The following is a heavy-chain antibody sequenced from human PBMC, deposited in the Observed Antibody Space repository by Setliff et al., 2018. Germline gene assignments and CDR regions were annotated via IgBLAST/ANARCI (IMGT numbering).Heavy chain of an antibody. J-gene: IGHJ4*02. CDR3: ARSESCGSTHCSPYDY. CDR2: IDSDGHST. CDR1: GFTFSNHW. D-gene: IGHD2-2*01. Sequence: LSLSCAASGFTFSNHWMHWVRQAPGKGLVWVSRIDSDGHSTTYADSVKGRFTISRDNAKTSLYLQMNSLRAEDTAVYFCARSESCGSTHCSPYDYWGQGALVTVSS. V-gene: IGHV3-74*01.